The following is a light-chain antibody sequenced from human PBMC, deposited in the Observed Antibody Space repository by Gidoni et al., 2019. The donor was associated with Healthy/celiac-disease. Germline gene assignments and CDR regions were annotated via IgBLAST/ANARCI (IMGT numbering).Light chain of an antibody. CDR2: GAS. J-gene: IGKJ1*01. V-gene: IGKV3-20*01. Sequence: EIVLTQSPGTLSLSPGERATLSCRASHSVSSSYLAWYQQKPGQAPRLLIYGASSRATGIPDRFSGSGSGTDFTFTISRLEPEDFAVYYCQQYGSSSWTFGQGTKVEIK. CDR1: HSVSSSY. CDR3: QQYGSSSWT.